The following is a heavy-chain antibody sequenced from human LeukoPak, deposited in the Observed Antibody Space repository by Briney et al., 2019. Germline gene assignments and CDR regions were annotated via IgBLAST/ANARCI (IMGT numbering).Heavy chain of an antibody. CDR2: ISYDGNSK. J-gene: IGHJ4*02. V-gene: IGHV3-30*01. Sequence: PGGSLRLSCAASGFTFRTYVMSWVRQAPGEGLEWVAGISYDGNSKYYVESVKGRFTISRDNTESTLYLQMKSLRVGDTALYYCARDPTASGPSYSENENYFDYWGQGTLVTVSS. CDR1: GFTFRTYV. CDR3: ARDPTASGPSYSENENYFDY. D-gene: IGHD1-1*01.